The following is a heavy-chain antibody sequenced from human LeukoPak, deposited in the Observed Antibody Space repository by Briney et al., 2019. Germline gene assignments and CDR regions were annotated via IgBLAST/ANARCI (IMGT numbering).Heavy chain of an antibody. D-gene: IGHD3-3*01. CDR3: ARGEYYDFWSGYPFDY. CDR2: IKQDGSEK. CDR1: GFTFSSYW. J-gene: IGHJ4*02. Sequence: PGGSLRLSCAASGFTFSSYWMSWVRQAPGKGVEWVANIKQDGSEKYYVDSVKGRFTISRDNAKNSLYLQMNSLRAEDTAVHYCARGEYYDFWSGYPFDYWGQGTLVTVSS. V-gene: IGHV3-7*05.